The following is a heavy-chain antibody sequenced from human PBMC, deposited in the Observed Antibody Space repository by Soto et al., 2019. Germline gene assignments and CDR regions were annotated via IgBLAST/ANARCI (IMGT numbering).Heavy chain of an antibody. J-gene: IGHJ6*02. V-gene: IGHV3-23*01. CDR3: ARDADDYYGSGSEGQTGGMDV. D-gene: IGHD3-10*01. CDR2: VSSGGGST. Sequence: PGGSLRLSCVASGFTFRNYAMSWVRQAPGKGLEWVSAVSSGGGSTYYSDSVKGRFTISRDNSKNTLYLQMNSLRAEDTAVYYCARDADDYYGSGSEGQTGGMDVWGQGTTVTVSS. CDR1: GFTFRNYA.